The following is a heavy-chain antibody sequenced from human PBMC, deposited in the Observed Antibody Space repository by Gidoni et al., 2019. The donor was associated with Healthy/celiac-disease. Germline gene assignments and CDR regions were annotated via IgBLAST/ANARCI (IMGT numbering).Heavy chain of an antibody. Sequence: QVQLVQSGAEVKKPGASVKVSCKASGYTFTSYGISWVRQAPGQGLEWMGWISAYNGNTNYAQKSQGRVTITTDTSTSTAYMELRSLRSDDTAVYYCARVPIVVVPAAQVYFDYWGQGTLVTVSS. D-gene: IGHD2-2*01. V-gene: IGHV1-18*01. J-gene: IGHJ4*02. CDR1: GYTFTSYG. CDR3: ARVPIVVVPAAQVYFDY. CDR2: ISAYNGNT.